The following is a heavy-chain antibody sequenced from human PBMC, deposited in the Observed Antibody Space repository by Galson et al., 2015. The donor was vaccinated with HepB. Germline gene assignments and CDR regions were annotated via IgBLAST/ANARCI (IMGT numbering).Heavy chain of an antibody. Sequence: SETLSLTCTLSGGSISSTSYHWGWIRQPPGKGLEWIAMTYYTGSNYYNPSLKSRVTTAADTSKNQFYLKVTSVTAADTAVYYCARVGGVTLIRGLLSPRFFDYWGVGTLVTVSA. CDR2: TYYTGSN. J-gene: IGHJ4*02. V-gene: IGHV4-39*01. D-gene: IGHD3-10*01. CDR1: GGSISSTSYH. CDR3: ARVGGVTLIRGLLSPRFFDY.